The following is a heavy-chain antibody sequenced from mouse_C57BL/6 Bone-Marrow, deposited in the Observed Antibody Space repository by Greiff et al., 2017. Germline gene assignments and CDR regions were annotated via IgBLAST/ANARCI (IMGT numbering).Heavy chain of an antibody. V-gene: IGHV1-81*01. CDR2: IYPRSGNT. CDR1: GYTFTSYG. J-gene: IGHJ4*01. D-gene: IGHD2-1*01. Sequence: QVQLKQSGAELARPGASVKLSCKASGYTFTSYGISWVKQRTGQGLEWIGEIYPRSGNTYYNEKFKGKATLTADKSSSTAYMELRSLTSEDSAVYFCARGWYQGYYAMDYWGQGTSVTVSS. CDR3: ARGWYQGYYAMDY.